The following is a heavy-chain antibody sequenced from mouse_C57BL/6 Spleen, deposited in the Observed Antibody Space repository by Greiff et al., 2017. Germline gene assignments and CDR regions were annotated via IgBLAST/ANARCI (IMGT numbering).Heavy chain of an antibody. CDR1: GYAFSSSW. CDR2: IYPGDGDT. J-gene: IGHJ2*01. V-gene: IGHV1-82*01. D-gene: IGHD2-3*01. CDR3: ARSDGDVGDY. Sequence: VQLQQSGPELVKPGASVKISCKASGYAFSSSWMNWVKQRPGQGLEWIGRIYPGDGDTNYNGKFKGKATLTADKSSSTAYMQLSSLTSEDAAVCFCARSDGDVGDYWGQGTTLTVSS.